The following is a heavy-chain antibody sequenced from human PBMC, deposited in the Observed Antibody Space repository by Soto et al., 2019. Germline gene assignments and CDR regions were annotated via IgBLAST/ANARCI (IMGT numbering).Heavy chain of an antibody. J-gene: IGHJ5*02. CDR3: ARHSLALRKNNWFDP. CDR2: IFYLGSS. CDR1: GDSIISSDFY. V-gene: IGHV4-39*01. Sequence: SETLSLTCTVSGDSIISSDFYWGWVRQPPGKGLEWIGSIFYLGSSYYNPSLKSRVTMSVDTSKNQFSLRLRSVTAADTALYFCARHSLALRKNNWFDPWGQGTMVTVSS. D-gene: IGHD3-3*02.